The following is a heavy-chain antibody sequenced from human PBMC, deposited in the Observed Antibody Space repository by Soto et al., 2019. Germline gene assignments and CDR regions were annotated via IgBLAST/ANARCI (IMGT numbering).Heavy chain of an antibody. V-gene: IGHV3-23*01. CDR2: ISGSCGST. D-gene: IGHD6-19*01. Sequence: GGSLRLSCAASGFTFSSYAMSWVRQAPGKGLEWVSAISGSCGSTYYADSVKGRFTISRDNSKNTLYLQMNSLRAEDTAVYYCAKVPSVAGSYYFDYWGQGTLVAVSS. CDR1: GFTFSSYA. CDR3: AKVPSVAGSYYFDY. J-gene: IGHJ4*02.